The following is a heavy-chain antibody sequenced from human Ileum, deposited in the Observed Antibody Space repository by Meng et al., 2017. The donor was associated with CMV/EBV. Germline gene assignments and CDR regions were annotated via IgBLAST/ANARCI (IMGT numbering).Heavy chain of an antibody. CDR2: IIPILGIA. V-gene: IGHV1-69*10. CDR3: ARSGSTPYPYYYYGMDV. CDR1: GGTFSSYA. D-gene: IGHD2-2*01. Sequence: SVKVSCKASGGTFSSYAISWVRQAPGQGLEWMGGIIPILGIANYAQKFQGRVTITADKSTSTAYMELSSLRSEDTAVYYWARSGSTPYPYYYYGMDVWGQGTTVTVSS. J-gene: IGHJ6*02.